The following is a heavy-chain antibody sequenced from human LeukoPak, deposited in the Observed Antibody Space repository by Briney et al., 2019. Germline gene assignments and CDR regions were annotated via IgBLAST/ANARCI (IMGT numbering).Heavy chain of an antibody. CDR1: GGTFSSYA. Sequence: ASVKVSCKASGGTFSSYAISWVRQAPGQGLEWMGGIIPIFGTANYAQKFQGRVTITADESTSTAYMELSSLRSEDTAVYYCARDGQYYDFWSGAYNWFDPWGQGTLVTASS. V-gene: IGHV1-69*13. CDR3: ARDGQYYDFWSGAYNWFDP. J-gene: IGHJ5*02. CDR2: IIPIFGTA. D-gene: IGHD3-3*01.